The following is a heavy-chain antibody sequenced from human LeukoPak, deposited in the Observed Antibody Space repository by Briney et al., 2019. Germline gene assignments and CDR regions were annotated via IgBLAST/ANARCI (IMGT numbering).Heavy chain of an antibody. CDR1: GYTFTSYG. V-gene: IGHV1-18*01. D-gene: IGHD2-15*01. CDR3: ARDFGWGYCSGGSCPLFDY. CDR2: ISAYNGNT. Sequence: ASVKVSCKASGYTFTSYGISWVRQAPGQGLEWMGWISAYNGNTNYAQKLRGRVTMTTDTSTSTAYMELRSLRSDDTAVYYCARDFGWGYCSGGSCPLFDYWGQGTLVTVSS. J-gene: IGHJ4*02.